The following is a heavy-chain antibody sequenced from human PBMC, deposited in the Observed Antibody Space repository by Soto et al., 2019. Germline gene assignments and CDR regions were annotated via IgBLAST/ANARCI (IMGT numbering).Heavy chain of an antibody. D-gene: IGHD3-10*01. CDR2: ISGSGGST. CDR1: GFTFSSYA. CDR3: TKALLGLVLLPGGS. V-gene: IGHV3-23*01. Sequence: EVQLLESGGGRVQPGGSLRLSCAASGFTFSSYAMSWVRQAPGKGLEWVSGISGSGGSTYYADSVKGRFTISRDNSKNTLYLQMNSLRAEDTAVYYCTKALLGLVLLPGGSWGQGTLVTVSS. J-gene: IGHJ4*02.